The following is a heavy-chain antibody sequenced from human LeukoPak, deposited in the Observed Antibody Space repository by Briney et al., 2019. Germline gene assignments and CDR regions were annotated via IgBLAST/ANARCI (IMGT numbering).Heavy chain of an antibody. V-gene: IGHV4-4*07. J-gene: IGHJ5*02. CDR3: ARDRYCSSTSCYNSDDWFDP. CDR1: GGSISSYY. D-gene: IGHD2-2*01. CDR2: IYTSGST. Sequence: PSETLSLTCTVSGGSISSYYWSWIRQPAGKGLEWIGRIYTSGSTNYNPSLKSRVTMSVDTSKNQFSLKLSSVTAADTAVYYCARDRYCSSTSCYNSDDWFDPWGQGTLVTVSS.